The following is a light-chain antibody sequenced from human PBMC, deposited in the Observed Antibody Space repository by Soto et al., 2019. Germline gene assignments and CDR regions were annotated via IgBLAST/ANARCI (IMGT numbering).Light chain of an antibody. CDR2: DAA. CDR1: QDISNY. V-gene: IGKV1-33*01. CDR3: QQDDKLPQLT. J-gene: IGKJ4*01. Sequence: DIQMTQSTYSLSASGGYRVTITCQASQDISNYLNWYQQKPGKAPKLLIYDAANLEKGVPPRFSASGSGTDFTFCITRLQPDHIVTYYCQQDDKLPQLTFGGGTKVEIK.